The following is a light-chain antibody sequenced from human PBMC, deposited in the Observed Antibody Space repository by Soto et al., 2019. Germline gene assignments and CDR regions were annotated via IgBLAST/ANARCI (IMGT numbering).Light chain of an antibody. J-gene: IGKJ4*01. CDR1: QNIRTY. V-gene: IGKV3-11*01. CDR2: DAS. Sequence: IVLTQSPATLSLSPGERATLSCRAGQNIRTYLAWYQQKSGQAPRLLIHDASNRASGTPARFSGSGSGTDFTLTISSLEPEDSAVYYCQQRYNWLTFGGGTKV. CDR3: QQRYNWLT.